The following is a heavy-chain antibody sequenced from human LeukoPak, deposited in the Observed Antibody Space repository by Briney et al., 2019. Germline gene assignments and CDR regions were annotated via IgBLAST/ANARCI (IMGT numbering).Heavy chain of an antibody. V-gene: IGHV4-4*07. CDR3: ARDSSGYYYALYYYYGIDV. J-gene: IGHJ6*02. D-gene: IGHD3-22*01. Sequence: KPSETLSLTCTVSGGSISSYYWSWIRQPAGKGLEWIGRIYTSGSTNYNPSLKSRVTMSVDTSKNQFSLKLSSVTAADTAVYYCARDSSGYYYALYYYYGIDVWGQGTTVTVSS. CDR1: GGSISSYY. CDR2: IYTSGST.